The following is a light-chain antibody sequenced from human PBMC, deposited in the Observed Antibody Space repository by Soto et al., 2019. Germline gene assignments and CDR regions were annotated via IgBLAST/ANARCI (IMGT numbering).Light chain of an antibody. Sequence: DIQLTQSPSFLSASAGDRVTITCRASQGIFSYLAWYQQKPGKAPKLLIYAASTLQSGVPSRFSGSGSGTEFTLTISSLQPEDSATYYCQQVNSYPWXFGRGTKVEIK. CDR2: AAS. CDR3: QQVNSYPWX. CDR1: QGIFSY. V-gene: IGKV1-9*01. J-gene: IGKJ1*01.